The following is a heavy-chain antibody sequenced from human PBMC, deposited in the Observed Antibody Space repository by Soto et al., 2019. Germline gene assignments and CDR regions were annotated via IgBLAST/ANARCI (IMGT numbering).Heavy chain of an antibody. CDR3: ARGDTNWNYVLSEYNWFDP. J-gene: IGHJ5*02. CDR2: IKSKTDGGTT. Sequence: GGSLRLSCAASGFTFSNAWMSWVRQAPGKGLEWVGRIKSKTDGGTTDYAEPVKGRFTISRDDSKNTLYLQMNSLKTEDTAVYYCARGDTNWNYVLSEYNWFDPWGQGTLVTVSS. CDR1: GFTFSNAW. D-gene: IGHD1-7*01. V-gene: IGHV3-15*01.